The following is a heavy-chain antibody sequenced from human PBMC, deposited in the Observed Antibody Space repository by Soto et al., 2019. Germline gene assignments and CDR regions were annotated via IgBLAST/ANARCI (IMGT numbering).Heavy chain of an antibody. CDR3: ASLYQDYYYCYMDV. Sequence: QLQLQESGPGLVKPSETLSLTCTVSGGSISSSSYYWGWIRQPPGKGLEWIGSIDYSGSTYYNPSLKSRVTISVDTSKNQYPLKLSSVAAADTAVYYCASLYQDYYYCYMDVWGKGTTVTVSS. J-gene: IGHJ6*03. CDR1: GGSISSSSYY. V-gene: IGHV4-39*01. D-gene: IGHD2-2*01. CDR2: IDYSGST.